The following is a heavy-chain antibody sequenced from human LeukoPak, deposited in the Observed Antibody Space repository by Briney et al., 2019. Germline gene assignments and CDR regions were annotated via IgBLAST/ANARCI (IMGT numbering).Heavy chain of an antibody. CDR3: ARRDSSGWYVFDY. CDR1: GYTFTSYA. CDR2: INAGNGNT. J-gene: IGHJ4*02. D-gene: IGHD6-19*01. Sequence: ASVKASCKASGYTFTSYAMHWVRQAPGQRLEWMGWINAGNGNTKYSQKFQGRVTITRDTSASTAYMELSSLRSEDTAVYYCARRDSSGWYVFDYWGQGTLVTVFS. V-gene: IGHV1-3*01.